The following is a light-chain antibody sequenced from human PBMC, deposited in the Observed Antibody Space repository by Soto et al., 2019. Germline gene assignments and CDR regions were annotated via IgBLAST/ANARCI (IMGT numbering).Light chain of an antibody. V-gene: IGKV4-1*01. CDR3: QQYYSAPLT. Sequence: DIVMTQSPDSLAVSLGERATINCRSSQNVLYSSNNKNFLAWYQQKPGQPPKLLIYWASTRESGVPDRFSGGGSGTDFTLIISSLQAEDVAVYYCQQYYSAPLTFGGGTKVEIK. CDR1: QNVLYSSNNKNF. CDR2: WAS. J-gene: IGKJ4*01.